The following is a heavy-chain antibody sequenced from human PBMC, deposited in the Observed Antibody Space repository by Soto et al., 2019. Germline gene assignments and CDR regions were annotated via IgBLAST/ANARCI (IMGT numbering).Heavy chain of an antibody. CDR3: ARDGYSDSSSYYHAWFDP. CDR1: GDSVSSNSAA. V-gene: IGHV6-1*01. Sequence: PSQTLSLTCAISGDSVSSNSAAWNWIRQSPSRGLEWLGSTYYRSQWYNDYAVSVKSRITINPDTSKNQFSLQLYSVTLEDTAVDYCARDGYSDSSSYYHAWFDPWGQGILVTVSS. J-gene: IGHJ5*02. CDR2: TYYRSQWYN. D-gene: IGHD3-22*01.